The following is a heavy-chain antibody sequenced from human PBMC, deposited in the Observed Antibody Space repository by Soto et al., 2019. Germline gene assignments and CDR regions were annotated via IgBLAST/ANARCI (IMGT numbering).Heavy chain of an antibody. Sequence: QVQLVQSGAEVKKPGASVKVSCKASGYTFTSYYMHWVRQAPGQGLEWMGIINPSGGSTSYAQKFQGRMTMTRDTSTSAVYMELSSLRSEDTAVYYCARPGMVYDFTSGYWDYYYYYYMDVWGIGTTVTASS. J-gene: IGHJ6*03. D-gene: IGHD3-3*01. CDR2: INPSGGST. V-gene: IGHV1-46*03. CDR1: GYTFTSYY. CDR3: ARPGMVYDFTSGYWDYYYYYYMDV.